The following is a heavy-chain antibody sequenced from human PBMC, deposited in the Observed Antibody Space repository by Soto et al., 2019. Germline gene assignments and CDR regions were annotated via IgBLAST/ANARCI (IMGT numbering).Heavy chain of an antibody. D-gene: IGHD3-10*01. V-gene: IGHV3-23*01. CDR3: AKDFLSGSYFFWLDP. Sequence: PGGSLRLSCAASGFTFSSYAMSWVRQAPGKGLEWVSAISGSGGSTYYADTVKGRFTISRDNSKNTLYLQMNSLRAEDMAVYYCAKDFLSGSYFFWLDPWGQGTLVTVSS. CDR1: GFTFSSYA. J-gene: IGHJ5*02. CDR2: ISGSGGST.